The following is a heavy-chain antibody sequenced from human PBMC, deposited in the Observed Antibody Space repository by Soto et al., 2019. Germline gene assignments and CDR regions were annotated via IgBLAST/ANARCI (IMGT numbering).Heavy chain of an antibody. V-gene: IGHV3-23*01. CDR2: ISDDGDST. D-gene: IGHD2-2*01. CDR1: GFTFSDNA. CDR3: AKSLSTAVNYGLDV. Sequence: GGSLRLSCGASGFTFSDNAMTWVRQAPGKGLEWVSSISDDGDSTYYADSVKGRFAVSRDNSKNTLFLHMNSLGAEDTAVYYCAKSLSTAVNYGLDVWGEGTSVTVSA. J-gene: IGHJ6*04.